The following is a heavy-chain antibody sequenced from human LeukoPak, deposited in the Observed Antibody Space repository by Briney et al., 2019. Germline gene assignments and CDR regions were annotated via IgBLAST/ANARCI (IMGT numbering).Heavy chain of an antibody. CDR1: GFTVSSNL. CDR2: IYSGGST. D-gene: IGHD3-16*01. J-gene: IGHJ4*02. CDR3: ASPSGSRGVFLDY. V-gene: IGHV3-53*01. Sequence: GGSLRLSCAASGFTVSSNLMRWVRQAPGKGLDWVSIIYSGGSTSYADSVKGRFTISRDNSKNTLYLQMNSLTAEDTAVYYCASPSGSRGVFLDYWGQGTLVTVSS.